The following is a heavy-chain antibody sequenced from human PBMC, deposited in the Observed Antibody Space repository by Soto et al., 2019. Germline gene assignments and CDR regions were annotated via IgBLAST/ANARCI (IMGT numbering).Heavy chain of an antibody. Sequence: GASVKVSCKASGGTFSSYAISWVRQAPGQGLEWMGGIIPIFGTANYAQKFQGRVTITADESTSTAYMELSSLRSEDTAVYYCACGNEAVWRSDDYYYYGMDVWGQGTTVTVSS. D-gene: IGHD3-16*01. CDR2: IIPIFGTA. CDR3: ACGNEAVWRSDDYYYYGMDV. V-gene: IGHV1-69*13. J-gene: IGHJ6*01. CDR1: GGTFSSYA.